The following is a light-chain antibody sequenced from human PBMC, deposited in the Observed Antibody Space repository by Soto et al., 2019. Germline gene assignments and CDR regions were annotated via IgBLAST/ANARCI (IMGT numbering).Light chain of an antibody. CDR2: DAS. V-gene: IGKV1-17*01. CDR1: QGIRSG. CDR3: LQYNSDPWT. J-gene: IGKJ1*01. Sequence: DIQMTQSPSSLSASVGDRVTITCRASQGIRSGLGWYQQKPGKAPKRLIYDASSLQSGVPSRCSGSGSGTEFTLTISSLQPEDFPTYYCLQYNSDPWTFGQGTKVEIK.